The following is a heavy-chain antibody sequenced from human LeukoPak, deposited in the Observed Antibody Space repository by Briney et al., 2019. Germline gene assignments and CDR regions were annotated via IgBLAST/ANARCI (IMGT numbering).Heavy chain of an antibody. CDR3: AKDFCSGGTCYYFED. Sequence: GGSLRLSCAASGFTFNTYAMSWVRQAPGKGLEWVSGISASGGSTHYADSVKGRFAISRDDTKNTLYLQMDSLRADDTAVYYCAKDFCSGGTCYYFEDWGQGTLVTVSS. J-gene: IGHJ4*02. CDR2: ISASGGST. CDR1: GFTFNTYA. V-gene: IGHV3-23*01. D-gene: IGHD2-15*01.